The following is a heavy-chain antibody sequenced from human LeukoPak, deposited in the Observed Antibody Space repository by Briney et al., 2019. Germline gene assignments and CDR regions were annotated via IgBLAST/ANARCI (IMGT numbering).Heavy chain of an antibody. Sequence: GASVKVSCKASGGFFSSYVISWVRQAPGQGLEWMGGILPIFGTANYAQKFQGRVTITADESTSTAYMELSSLRSEDTAVYYCASGKAVAGPYYFDYWGQGTLVTVSS. CDR3: ASGKAVAGPYYFDY. CDR2: ILPIFGTA. J-gene: IGHJ4*02. V-gene: IGHV1-69*13. CDR1: GGFFSSYV. D-gene: IGHD6-19*01.